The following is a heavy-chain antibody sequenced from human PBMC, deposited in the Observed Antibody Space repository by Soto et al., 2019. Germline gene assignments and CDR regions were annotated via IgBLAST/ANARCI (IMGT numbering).Heavy chain of an antibody. V-gene: IGHV1-3*01. CDR3: ARDRYYGSGRYNHFDF. CDR2: INAGNGNT. CDR1: GYTFSTYT. D-gene: IGHD3-10*01. Sequence: QVQLVQSGAEVKKPGASVKVSCKASGYTFSTYTMHWVRQAPGQRLEWMGCINAGNGNTEYSQKFQGRVTITRETSASTAYMELSSLRSEDTAVYYCARDRYYGSGRYNHFDFWGQGTLVTVSS. J-gene: IGHJ4*02.